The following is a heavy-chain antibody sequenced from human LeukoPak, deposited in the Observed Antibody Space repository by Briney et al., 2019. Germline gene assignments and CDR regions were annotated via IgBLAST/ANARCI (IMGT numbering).Heavy chain of an antibody. D-gene: IGHD1-26*01. CDR2: INHSGST. Sequence: SETLSLTCAVYGGSFSGYYWSWIRQPPGKGLEWIGEINHSGSTNYNPSLKSRVTISVDTSKNQFSLKLSSVTAADTAVYYCARVVVRATRAARPRRHRFDPWGQGTLVTVSS. CDR1: GGSFSGYY. V-gene: IGHV4-34*01. CDR3: ARVVVRATRAARPRRHRFDP. J-gene: IGHJ5*02.